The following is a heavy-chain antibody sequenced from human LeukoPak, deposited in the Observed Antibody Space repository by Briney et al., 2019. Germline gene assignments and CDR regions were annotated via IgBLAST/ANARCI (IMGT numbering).Heavy chain of an antibody. Sequence: GASVKVSFKASGGTFSSYAISWVRQAPGQGLEWMGGIIPIFGTANYAQKFQGRVTITADESTSTAYMELSSLRSEDTAVYYCARGIQYPHDAFDIWGQGTMVTVSS. CDR1: GGTFSSYA. CDR2: IIPIFGTA. CDR3: ARGIQYPHDAFDI. J-gene: IGHJ3*02. V-gene: IGHV1-69*13. D-gene: IGHD5-18*01.